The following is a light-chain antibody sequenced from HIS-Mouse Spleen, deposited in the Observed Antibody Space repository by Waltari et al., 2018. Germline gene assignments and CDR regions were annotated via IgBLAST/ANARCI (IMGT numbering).Light chain of an antibody. V-gene: IGLV2-23*01. CDR3: CSYAGSSTFVV. J-gene: IGLJ2*01. CDR1: SSDVGIYNL. Sequence: QSALTQPASVSGSPGQSNTISCTGTSSDVGIYNLVPWYQQHPGKAPKLMIYEGSKRPSGVSNRFSGSKSGNTASLTISGLQAEDEADYYCCSYAGSSTFVVFGGGTKLTVL. CDR2: EGS.